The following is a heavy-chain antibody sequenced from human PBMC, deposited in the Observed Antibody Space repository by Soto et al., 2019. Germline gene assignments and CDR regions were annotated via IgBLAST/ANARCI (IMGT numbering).Heavy chain of an antibody. CDR3: ARVLQPRITSYYYGLDV. CDR1: GFTFSSYG. Sequence: GGSLRLSCAASGFTFSSYGMHWVRQAPGKGLEWVAVIWYDGSNKYYADSVKGRFTISRDNSKNTLYLQMNAPRAEDSGIYYCARVLQPRITSYYYGLDVWGQGTTVTVSS. J-gene: IGHJ6*02. V-gene: IGHV3-33*01. CDR2: IWYDGSNK. D-gene: IGHD6-13*01.